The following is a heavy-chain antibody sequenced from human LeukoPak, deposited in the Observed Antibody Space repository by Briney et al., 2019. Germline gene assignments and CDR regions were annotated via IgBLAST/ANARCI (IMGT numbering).Heavy chain of an antibody. V-gene: IGHV1-69*04. CDR1: GGTFSSYA. CDR2: IIPILGIA. Sequence: ASVKVSCKASGGTFSSYAISWVRQAPGQGLEWMGRIIPILGIANYAQKFQDRVTITADKSTSTAYMELSSLRSEDTAVYYCARRGGVTVTTSFAFDIWGQGTMVTVSS. D-gene: IGHD4-17*01. CDR3: ARRGGVTVTTSFAFDI. J-gene: IGHJ3*02.